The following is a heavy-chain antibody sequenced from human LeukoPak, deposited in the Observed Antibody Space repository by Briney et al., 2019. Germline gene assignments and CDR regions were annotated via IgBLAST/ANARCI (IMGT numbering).Heavy chain of an antibody. V-gene: IGHV4-39*01. J-gene: IGHJ3*02. CDR3: VNGYVWGSYLSVI. CDR1: GGSISSNSYY. CDR2: IYYSGST. D-gene: IGHD3-16*02. Sequence: SETLSLTCAVSGGSISSNSYYWGWIRQPPGKGLEWIGSIYYSGSTYYNPSLKSRVTISVDTSKNQFSLKLSSVTAADTAVYYCVNGYVWGSYLSVIWGQGTMVTDSS.